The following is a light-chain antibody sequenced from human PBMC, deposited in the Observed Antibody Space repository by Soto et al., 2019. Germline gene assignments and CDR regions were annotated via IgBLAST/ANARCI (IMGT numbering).Light chain of an antibody. CDR3: QHYGSTPPWT. V-gene: IGKV3-20*01. Sequence: EIVLTQSPGTLSLSPGKRATLSCRAGQSVSSSYLAWNQQRPGQTPRLLIRVASSRATGIPDRFSGGRSGTDFTLTISRLEPGDFAVYYCQHYGSTPPWTFGQGTKVDIK. CDR1: QSVSSSY. CDR2: VAS. J-gene: IGKJ1*01.